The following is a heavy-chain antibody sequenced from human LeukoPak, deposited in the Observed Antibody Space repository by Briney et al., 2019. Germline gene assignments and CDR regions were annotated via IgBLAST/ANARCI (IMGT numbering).Heavy chain of an antibody. Sequence: GGSLRLSCAASGLHFSGTAMSWVRQAPGKGLEWVSAISHDGMNAYYADSVKGRFTISRDNSKKTVSLEMSSLTAADTGVYYCAKDGAQYSSGPECDTRGQGALVTVSP. CDR1: GLHFSGTA. CDR2: ISHDGMNA. D-gene: IGHD6-19*01. CDR3: AKDGAQYSSGPECDT. V-gene: IGHV3-23*01. J-gene: IGHJ5*02.